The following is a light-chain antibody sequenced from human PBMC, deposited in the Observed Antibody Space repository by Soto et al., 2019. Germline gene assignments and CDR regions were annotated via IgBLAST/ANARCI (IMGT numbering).Light chain of an antibody. CDR3: SLYTSSTTLYV. V-gene: IGLV2-14*01. J-gene: IGLJ1*01. CDR1: SSDVGGYNY. Sequence: QSALTQPASGSGSPGQSITISCTGTSSDVGGYNYVSWYQQHPGKAPKLMIYEVSNRPSGVSNRFSGSKSGNTASLTISGLQAEDEADYYCSLYTSSTTLYVFGTGTKVTVL. CDR2: EVS.